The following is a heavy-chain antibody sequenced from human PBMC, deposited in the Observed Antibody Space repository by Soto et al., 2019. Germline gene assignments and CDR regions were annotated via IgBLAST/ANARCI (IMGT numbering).Heavy chain of an antibody. CDR2: IYYSGST. D-gene: IGHD2-15*01. V-gene: IGHV4-31*01. J-gene: IGHJ6*03. CDR1: GGCIRRGGYY. CDR3: ARALRTPRGYYYYMDV. Sequence: LQTMSLTSTVSGGCIRRGGYYCSWNRQHPGKGLEWIGYIYYSGSTYYNPSLKSQVTISVDTSKNQFSLKLSSVTAADTAVYYCARALRTPRGYYYYMDVWGKGTTVTVSS.